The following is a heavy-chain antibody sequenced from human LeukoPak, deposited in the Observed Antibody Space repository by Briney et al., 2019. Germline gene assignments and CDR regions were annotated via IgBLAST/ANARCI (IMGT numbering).Heavy chain of an antibody. CDR3: ARVSGGSGSYFWFDP. CDR2: MNPNSGNA. Sequence: ASVKVSCKASGYTFTSYDINWVRQATGQGLEWMGWMNPNSGNAGYAQKFQGRVTMTRNTSISTAYMELSSLRSEDTAVYYCARVSGGSGSYFWFDPWGQGTLVTVSS. D-gene: IGHD3-10*01. V-gene: IGHV1-8*01. J-gene: IGHJ5*02. CDR1: GYTFTSYD.